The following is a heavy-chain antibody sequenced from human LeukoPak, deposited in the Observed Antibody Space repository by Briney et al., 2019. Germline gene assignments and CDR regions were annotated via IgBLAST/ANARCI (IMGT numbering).Heavy chain of an antibody. J-gene: IGHJ6*03. CDR2: IGSSGDIT. D-gene: IGHD4-17*01. Sequence: PGGSLRLSCAASGFTFSSYAMSWVRQAPGMGLEWVSSIGSSGDITYYADSVKGRFTISRDNSKNTLYLQMNSLRAEDTAVYYCAKAPGGTVTYYYYYMDVWGKGTTVTVSS. CDR1: GFTFSSYA. CDR3: AKAPGGTVTYYYYYMDV. V-gene: IGHV3-23*01.